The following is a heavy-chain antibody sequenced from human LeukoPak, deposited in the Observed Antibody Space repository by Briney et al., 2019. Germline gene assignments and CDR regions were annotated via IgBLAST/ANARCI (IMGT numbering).Heavy chain of an antibody. V-gene: IGHV3-7*01. CDR2: IKQDGSEK. D-gene: IGHD2-15*01. CDR3: ARDLGVLGYCSGGSCSG. J-gene: IGHJ4*02. Sequence: GGSLRLSCAASRFTFSSYWMSWVRQAPGKGLEWVANIKQDGSEKYYGDSVKGRFTISRDNAKNSLYRQMNSLRVEDTAVYYCARDLGVLGYCSGGSCSGWGQGTLVTVSS. CDR1: RFTFSSYW.